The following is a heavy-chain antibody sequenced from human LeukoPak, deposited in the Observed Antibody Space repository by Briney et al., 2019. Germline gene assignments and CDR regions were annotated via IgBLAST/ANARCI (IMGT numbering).Heavy chain of an antibody. Sequence: PSETLSLTCTVSGGSISSGSYYWSWIRQPAGKGLEWIGRIYTSGSTNYNPSLKSRVTISVDTSKNQFSLKLSSVTAADTAVYYCARPGQLLDYWGQGTLVTVSS. CDR2: IYTSGST. J-gene: IGHJ4*02. D-gene: IGHD6-13*01. V-gene: IGHV4-61*02. CDR3: ARPGQLLDY. CDR1: GGSISSGSYY.